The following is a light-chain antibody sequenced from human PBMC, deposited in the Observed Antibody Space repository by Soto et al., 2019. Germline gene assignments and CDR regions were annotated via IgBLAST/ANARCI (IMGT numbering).Light chain of an antibody. CDR2: DDS. CDR1: DIGSKS. Sequence: SYELTQPPSVSVAPGQTATIACGGGDIGSKSVHWYQQKPGQAPSLVVFDDSARPSGIPERFSGANSGNTATLTISRVEARDEADYYCQVCDNRSEHVVFGGGTKVTVL. V-gene: IGLV3-21*02. CDR3: QVCDNRSEHVV. J-gene: IGLJ2*01.